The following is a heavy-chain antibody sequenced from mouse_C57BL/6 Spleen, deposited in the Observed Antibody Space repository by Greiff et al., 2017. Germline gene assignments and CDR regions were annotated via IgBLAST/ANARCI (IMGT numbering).Heavy chain of an antibody. J-gene: IGHJ2*01. CDR2: IYPGDGDT. V-gene: IGHV1-82*01. CDR1: GYAFSSSW. CDR3: ARVTYYEYDYLDY. D-gene: IGHD2-4*01. Sequence: QVQLQQSGPELVKPGASVKISCKASGYAFSSSWMNWVKQRPGKGLEWIGRIYPGDGDTNYNGKFKGKATLTADKSSSTAYMQLSSLTSEDSAVYFCARVTYYEYDYLDYWGQGTTLTVSS.